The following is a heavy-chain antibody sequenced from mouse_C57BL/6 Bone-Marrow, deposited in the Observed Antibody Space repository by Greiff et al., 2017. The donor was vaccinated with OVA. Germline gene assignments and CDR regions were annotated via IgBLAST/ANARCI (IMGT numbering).Heavy chain of an antibody. Sequence: QVQLQQPGAELVKPGASVKLSCKASGYTFTSYWMHWVKQRPGQGLEWIGMIHPNSGSTNYNEKFKSKATLTVDKSSSTASMQHSRLTTKDSAVDYCARWGYYAMDYWGQGTSVTVSS. V-gene: IGHV1-64*01. J-gene: IGHJ4*01. CDR2: IHPNSGST. CDR1: GYTFTSYW. CDR3: ARWGYYAMDY.